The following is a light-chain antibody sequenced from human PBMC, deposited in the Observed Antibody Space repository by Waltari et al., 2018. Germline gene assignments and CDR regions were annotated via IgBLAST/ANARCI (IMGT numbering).Light chain of an antibody. CDR3: QQRSTWPSVT. CDR2: DAS. Sequence: EIALTQSPATLSLSPGERATVSCRASQSVGRHLAWYQQKAGQAPRLLIYDASNRAADTPARFSGSGSGTDFTLTISSLEPEDFAVYYCQQRSTWPSVTFGGGTKVELK. CDR1: QSVGRH. V-gene: IGKV3-11*01. J-gene: IGKJ4*01.